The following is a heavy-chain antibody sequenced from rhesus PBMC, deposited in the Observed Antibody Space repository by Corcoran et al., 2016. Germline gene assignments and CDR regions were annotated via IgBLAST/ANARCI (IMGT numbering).Heavy chain of an antibody. CDR3: ARFLGSGWYFDY. J-gene: IGHJ4*01. CDR1: GGSICSGYYY. V-gene: IGHV4-122*02. CDR2: ITYSGST. D-gene: IGHD6-31*01. Sequence: QVQLQESGPGLVKPSETLSLTCAVSGGSICSGYYYWSWIRPPPGKVLEWIGYITYSGSTSYNPSLKSRVTISRDTSKNQFSLKLSSVTAADTAVYYCARFLGSGWYFDYWGQGVLVTVSS.